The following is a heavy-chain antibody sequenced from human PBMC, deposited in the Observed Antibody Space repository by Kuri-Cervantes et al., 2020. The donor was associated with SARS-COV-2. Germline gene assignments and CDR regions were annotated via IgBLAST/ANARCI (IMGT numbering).Heavy chain of an antibody. Sequence: GGSLRLSCAASGFTFNSSPMHWVRQTPGKGLEWVALIPYDGSNKYYADSVQGRFTISRDNSKITLYLQMTSLRAEDTAVFYCARGVGYTQPFDSWGQGTLVTVSS. D-gene: IGHD2-8*02. CDR3: ARGVGYTQPFDS. CDR1: GFTFNSSP. V-gene: IGHV3-30-3*01. CDR2: IPYDGSNK. J-gene: IGHJ4*02.